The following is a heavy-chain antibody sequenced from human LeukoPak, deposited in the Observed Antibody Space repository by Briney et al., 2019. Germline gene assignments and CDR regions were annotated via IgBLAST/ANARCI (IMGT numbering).Heavy chain of an antibody. V-gene: IGHV3-33*01. D-gene: IGHD2-15*01. CDR3: AREQVRWSSSGGSCYGTSFDY. J-gene: IGHJ4*02. Sequence: GGSLTLSWAAGGFTFSSYGIHWVRQAPGKGLEWVAVIWYDGSNKYYADSVKGRFTISRDNSKNTLYLQMNSLRAEDTAVYYCAREQVRWSSSGGSCYGTSFDYWGQGTLVTVSS. CDR2: IWYDGSNK. CDR1: GFTFSSYG.